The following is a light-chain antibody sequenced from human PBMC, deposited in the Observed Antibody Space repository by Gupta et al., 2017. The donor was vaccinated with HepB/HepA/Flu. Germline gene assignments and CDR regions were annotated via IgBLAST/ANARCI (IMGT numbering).Light chain of an antibody. CDR2: GNI. Sequence: SLLTPPPSVSGAPGRRVSISCTGTRSNIGAGYDVHWYQQLPGRPPKLLIYGNINRPSGVPDRFSGSKSGASASLAIAGLQAEDEADYYCQSYDGSLSGSVVFGGGTRLTVL. CDR1: RSNIGAGYD. V-gene: IGLV1-40*01. CDR3: QSYDGSLSGSVV. J-gene: IGLJ2*01.